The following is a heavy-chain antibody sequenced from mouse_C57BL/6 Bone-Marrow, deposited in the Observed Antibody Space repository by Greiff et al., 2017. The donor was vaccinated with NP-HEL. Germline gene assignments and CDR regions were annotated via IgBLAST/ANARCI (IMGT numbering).Heavy chain of an antibody. D-gene: IGHD1-1*01. V-gene: IGHV1-19*01. Sequence: EVQLQQSGPVLVKPGASVKMSCKASGYTFTDYYMNWVKQSHGKSLEWIGVINPYNGGTSYNQKFKGKATLTVDKSSSTAYMELNSLTSEDSAVYYCARGEFITTVVATPYAMDYWGQGTSVTVSS. J-gene: IGHJ4*01. CDR1: GYTFTDYY. CDR3: ARGEFITTVVATPYAMDY. CDR2: INPYNGGT.